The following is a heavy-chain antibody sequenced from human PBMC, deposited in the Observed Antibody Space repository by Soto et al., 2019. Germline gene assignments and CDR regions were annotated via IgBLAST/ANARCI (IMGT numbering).Heavy chain of an antibody. J-gene: IGHJ5*02. D-gene: IGHD3-16*02. CDR2: IWYDGSNK. Sequence: GGSLRLSCAASGFTFSSYGMHWVRQAPGKGLEWVAVIWYDGSNKYYADSVKGRFTISRDNSKNTLYLQMNSLRAEDTAVYYCARDRGITFGGVIDENWFDPWGQGTLVTVSS. V-gene: IGHV3-33*01. CDR1: GFTFSSYG. CDR3: ARDRGITFGGVIDENWFDP.